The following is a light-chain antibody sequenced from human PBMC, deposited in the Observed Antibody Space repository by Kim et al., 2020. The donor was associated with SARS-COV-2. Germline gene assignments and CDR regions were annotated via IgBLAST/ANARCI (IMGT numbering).Light chain of an antibody. Sequence: GQSITISCTGSGSDLVGFNYVTWYQQHRDKAPKLIIYDVVHRPSGVSSRFSGSKSGYPASLSISGLEADDEAIYYCSSYTSSTTIVFGGGTQLTVL. CDR1: GSDLVGFNY. CDR2: DVV. J-gene: IGLJ2*01. V-gene: IGLV2-14*03. CDR3: SSYTSSTTIV.